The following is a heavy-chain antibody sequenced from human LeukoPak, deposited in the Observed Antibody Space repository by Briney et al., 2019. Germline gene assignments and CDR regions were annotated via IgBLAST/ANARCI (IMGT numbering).Heavy chain of an antibody. CDR3: ALYSSNPYYYAMDV. CDR1: GYTFTSYG. V-gene: IGHV1-18*04. Sequence: ASVKVSCKASGYTFTSYGITWVRQAPGQGLECVGWISAYNGNTNYARNLQGRVTMTTDTSTTTAYMELRSLRSDDTAVYYCALYSSNPYYYAMDVWGKGTTVIVSS. J-gene: IGHJ6*04. D-gene: IGHD6-13*01. CDR2: ISAYNGNT.